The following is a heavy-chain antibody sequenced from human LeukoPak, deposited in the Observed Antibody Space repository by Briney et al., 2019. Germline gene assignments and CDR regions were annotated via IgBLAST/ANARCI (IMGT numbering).Heavy chain of an antibody. CDR3: ARDASAGYSSSRDYYYYMDV. Sequence: ASVKVSCKASGGTFSSYAISWVRQAPGQGLEWMGGIIPIFGTANYAQKFQGRVTITADKSTSTAYMELSSLRSEDTAVYYCARDASAGYSSSRDYYYYMDVWGKGTTVTISS. J-gene: IGHJ6*03. CDR1: GGTFSSYA. CDR2: IIPIFGTA. V-gene: IGHV1-69*06. D-gene: IGHD6-13*01.